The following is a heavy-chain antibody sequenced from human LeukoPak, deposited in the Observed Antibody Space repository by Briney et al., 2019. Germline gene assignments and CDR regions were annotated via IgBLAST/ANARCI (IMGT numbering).Heavy chain of an antibody. CDR2: ISWNSGSI. D-gene: IGHD3-22*01. CDR3: AKAANIYDSSGYYDY. CDR1: GFTFDDYA. J-gene: IGHJ4*02. Sequence: PGGPLRLSCAASGFTFDDYAMHWVRQAPGKGLEWVSGISWNSGSIGYADSVKGRFTISRDNAKNSLYLQMNSLRAEDTALYYCAKAANIYDSSGYYDYWGQGTLVTVSS. V-gene: IGHV3-9*01.